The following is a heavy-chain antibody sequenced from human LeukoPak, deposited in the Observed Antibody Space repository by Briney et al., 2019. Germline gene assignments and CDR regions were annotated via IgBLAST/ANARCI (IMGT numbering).Heavy chain of an antibody. V-gene: IGHV3-30*02. J-gene: IGHJ4*02. Sequence: PGGSLRLSCAASGFTFSSDGMHWVRLAPGKVLGWGAFIRYDGSNKYYADSVKGRFTISRDNSKNTLYLQMNSLRAEDTAVYYCAKDGRLGFDYWGQGTLVTVSS. CDR2: IRYDGSNK. CDR1: GFTFSSDG. D-gene: IGHD1-26*01. CDR3: AKDGRLGFDY.